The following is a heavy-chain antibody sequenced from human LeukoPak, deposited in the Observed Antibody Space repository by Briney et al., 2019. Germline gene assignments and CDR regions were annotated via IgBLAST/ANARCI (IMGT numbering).Heavy chain of an antibody. V-gene: IGHV4-59*01. CDR2: IYYSGST. D-gene: IGHD3-3*01. CDR1: GGSISSYY. J-gene: IGHJ6*02. Sequence: SETLSLTCTVSGGSISSYYWSWIRQPPGKGLEWIGYIYYSGSTNYNPSLKGRVTISVDTSKNQFSLKLSSVTAADTAVYYCARESKDFWSGSKYGMDVWGQGTTVTVSS. CDR3: ARESKDFWSGSKYGMDV.